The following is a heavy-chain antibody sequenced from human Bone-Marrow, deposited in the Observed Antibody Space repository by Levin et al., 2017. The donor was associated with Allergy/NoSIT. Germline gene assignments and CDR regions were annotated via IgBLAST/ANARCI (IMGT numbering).Heavy chain of an antibody. D-gene: IGHD2-2*01. CDR2: IWFDGSNE. CDR3: ASQTYCSSANCFAGFDR. Sequence: LGESLKISCAASGFTFSDYGMHWVRQAPGKGLEWVAVIWFDGSNEYYSESLKGRFTISRDNSKSTLFLHINSLRAEDTAVYFCASQTYCSSANCFAGFDRWGQGTMVTVSS. V-gene: IGHV3-33*03. CDR1: GFTFSDYG. J-gene: IGHJ3*01.